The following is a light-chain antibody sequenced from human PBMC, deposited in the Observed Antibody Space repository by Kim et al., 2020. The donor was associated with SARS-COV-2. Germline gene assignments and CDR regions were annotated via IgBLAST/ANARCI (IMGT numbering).Light chain of an antibody. CDR3: QQRSNWPLT. CDR2: DAS. CDR1: QSIRRS. J-gene: IGKJ3*01. Sequence: LAPGARAPLSCRASQSIRRSLAWDQQKPGQPPRLLIYDASNRATGIPARFSGSGSGADFTLTINGLEPEDFAVYYCQQRSNWPLTFGPGTKVDIK. V-gene: IGKV3-11*01.